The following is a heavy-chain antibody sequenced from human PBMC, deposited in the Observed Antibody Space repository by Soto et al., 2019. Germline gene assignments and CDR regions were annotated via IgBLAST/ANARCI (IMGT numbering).Heavy chain of an antibody. CDR3: ARVSGYYLPDY. D-gene: IGHD5-12*01. CDR1: GYTITSHY. J-gene: IGHJ4*02. V-gene: IGHV1-46*01. Sequence: ASVKVSCKASGYTITSHYMHWVRQAPGQGLEWMGVINPSGGSTSYAQKFQGRVTMTRDTSTSTVYMELSSLRSEDTAVYYCARVSGYYLPDYWGQGTLVTVSS. CDR2: INPSGGST.